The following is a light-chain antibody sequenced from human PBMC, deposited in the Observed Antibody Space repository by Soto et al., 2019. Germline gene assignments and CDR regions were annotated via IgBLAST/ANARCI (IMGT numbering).Light chain of an antibody. V-gene: IGLV2-23*01. CDR2: EGS. CDR3: CSFAGRSPPNSV. J-gene: IGLJ1*01. CDR1: TSDVGTYNL. Sequence: QSTLTQPASVSGSPGQSITITCTGTTSDVGTYNLVSWYQHHPGKAPKVIIFEGSKRPSGVSDRFSGSKSGNTASLTISGLLAEDEADYYCCSFAGRSPPNSVFGTGTKLTVL.